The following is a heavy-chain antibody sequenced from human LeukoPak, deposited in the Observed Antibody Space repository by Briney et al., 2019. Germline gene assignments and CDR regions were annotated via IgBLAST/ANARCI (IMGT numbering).Heavy chain of an antibody. J-gene: IGHJ4*02. V-gene: IGHV4-59*01. D-gene: IGHD3-9*01. CDR3: ARGAPILRYFDWLFPIYFDY. Sequence: SETLSLTCTVSGGSISSYYWSWIRQPPGKGLEWIGYIYYSGSTNYNPSLKSRVTISVDTSKNQFSLKLSSVTAADTAVYYCARGAPILRYFDWLFPIYFDYWGQGTLVTVSS. CDR1: GGSISSYY. CDR2: IYYSGST.